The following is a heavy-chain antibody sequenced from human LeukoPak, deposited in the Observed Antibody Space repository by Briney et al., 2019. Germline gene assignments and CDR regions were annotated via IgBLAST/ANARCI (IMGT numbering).Heavy chain of an antibody. CDR2: IKEDGSEK. Sequence: GGSLRLSCAASGFTFSNYWMNWVREAPGKGLVWVANIKEDGSEKYYVDSVKGRFTISRDNAKNSLYLQMDSLRAEDTAVYYCARDSQHLNFDHWGQGTLVTVSS. D-gene: IGHD3-3*02. V-gene: IGHV3-7*04. CDR1: GFTFSNYW. CDR3: ARDSQHLNFDH. J-gene: IGHJ4*02.